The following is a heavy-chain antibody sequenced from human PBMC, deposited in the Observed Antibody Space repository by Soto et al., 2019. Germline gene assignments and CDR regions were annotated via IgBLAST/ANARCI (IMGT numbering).Heavy chain of an antibody. CDR1: GFTFSSYG. V-gene: IGHV3-30*03. J-gene: IGHJ3*02. Sequence: PGGSLRLSCAASGFTFSSYGMHWVRQAPGKGLEWVAVISYDGSNKYYADSVKGRFTISRDNTKNSLYLQMNSLRAEDTAVYYCARHPWYYYESSGYSAFDIWGQGTMVTVSS. CDR3: ARHPWYYYESSGYSAFDI. D-gene: IGHD3-22*01. CDR2: ISYDGSNK.